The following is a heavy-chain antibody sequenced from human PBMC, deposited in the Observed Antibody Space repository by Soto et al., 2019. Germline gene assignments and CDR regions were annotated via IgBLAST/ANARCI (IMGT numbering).Heavy chain of an antibody. CDR2: IYWDDDK. V-gene: IGHV2-5*02. D-gene: IGHD5-18*01. Sequence: QITLKESGPTLVKPTQTLTLTCTFSGFSLSTNRVGVGWIRQPPGKALEWLALIYWDDDKRYSPSLRSRPTITKDTSKNQVVLTMTNMDPVDTATYYCAHRREYSFGDGLDYWGQGTLVTVSS. J-gene: IGHJ4*02. CDR1: GFSLSTNRVG. CDR3: AHRREYSFGDGLDY.